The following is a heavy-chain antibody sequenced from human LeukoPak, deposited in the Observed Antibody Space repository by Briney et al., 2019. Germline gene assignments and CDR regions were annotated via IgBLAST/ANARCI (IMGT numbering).Heavy chain of an antibody. D-gene: IGHD3-10*01. CDR2: IYYSGST. Sequence: SETLSLTCTVSGGSISSSSYYWGWIRQPPGKGLEWIGSIYYSGSTYYNPSLKSRVTISVDTSENQFSLKLSSVTAADTAVYYCARLAGTYYNGAFDYWGQGTLVTVSS. J-gene: IGHJ4*02. CDR1: GGSISSSSYY. CDR3: ARLAGTYYNGAFDY. V-gene: IGHV4-39*01.